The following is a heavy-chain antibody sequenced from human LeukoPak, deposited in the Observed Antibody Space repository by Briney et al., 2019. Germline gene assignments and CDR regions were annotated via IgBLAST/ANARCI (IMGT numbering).Heavy chain of an antibody. Sequence: GGSLRLSCAASGFTFDDYAMHWVRQAPGKGLEWVSGISWNSGSIGYADSVKGRFTISRDNAKNSLYLQMYSLRAEDTALYYCAKDQYYYDSSGYFDYWGQGALVTVSS. CDR3: AKDQYYYDSSGYFDY. CDR2: ISWNSGSI. V-gene: IGHV3-9*01. D-gene: IGHD3-22*01. J-gene: IGHJ4*02. CDR1: GFTFDDYA.